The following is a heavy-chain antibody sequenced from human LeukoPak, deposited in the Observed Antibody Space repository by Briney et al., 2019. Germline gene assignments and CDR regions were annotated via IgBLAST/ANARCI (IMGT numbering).Heavy chain of an antibody. Sequence: SVKVSCKASGGTFSSYAISWVRQAPGQGLEWMGGIIPIFGTANYAQKFQGRVTITTDESTSTAYMELSSLRSEDTAVYYCARDADDYVWGSYRLKYWGQGTLVTVSS. CDR3: ARDADDYVWGSYRLKY. V-gene: IGHV1-69*05. CDR1: GGTFSSYA. D-gene: IGHD3-16*02. CDR2: IIPIFGTA. J-gene: IGHJ4*02.